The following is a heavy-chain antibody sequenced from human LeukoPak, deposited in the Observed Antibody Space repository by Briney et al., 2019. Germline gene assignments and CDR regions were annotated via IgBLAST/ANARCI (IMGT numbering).Heavy chain of an antibody. CDR3: ARDSGTTGEVKFDP. V-gene: IGHV4-39*07. CDR1: GASISSSTYY. CDR2: ASYSGNT. Sequence: SETLSLTCTVSGASISSSTYYWGWIRQPPGKGLEWIGSASYSGNTYYNPSLKSRVTILVDTSKNQFSLKMTSVTAADTAVYYCARDSGTTGEVKFDPWGQGTLVTVSS. J-gene: IGHJ5*02. D-gene: IGHD3-10*01.